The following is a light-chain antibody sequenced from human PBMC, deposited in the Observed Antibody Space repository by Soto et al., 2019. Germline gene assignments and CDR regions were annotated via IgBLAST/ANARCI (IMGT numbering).Light chain of an antibody. J-gene: IGKJ4*01. CDR2: GAS. Sequence: EIFWTQSRATLSWSPGSRSPRSGRASQSFSSSYLAWYQQKPGQAHRLLIYGASNGATGTTDRFSGAGSGTDFTLTISSIEPEDFAVYYCQQRYNWPLTFGEGTKLDIK. CDR1: QSFSSSY. V-gene: IGKV3D-20*02. CDR3: QQRYNWPLT.